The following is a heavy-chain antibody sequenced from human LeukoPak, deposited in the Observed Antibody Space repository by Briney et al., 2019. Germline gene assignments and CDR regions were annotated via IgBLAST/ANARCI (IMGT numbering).Heavy chain of an antibody. Sequence: PGGSLRLSCAASGFSVRSNYVSWVRQAPGTGLEWVSMIYSDGSIFHADSVMGRFTMSRDNSRNTLDLQMNSLRVEDTAVYFCARDRRRLRGMNGDGDAFDIWGQGTMVTVSS. CDR1: GFSVRSNY. J-gene: IGHJ3*02. V-gene: IGHV3-53*01. D-gene: IGHD1-1*01. CDR2: IYSDGSI. CDR3: ARDRRRLRGMNGDGDAFDI.